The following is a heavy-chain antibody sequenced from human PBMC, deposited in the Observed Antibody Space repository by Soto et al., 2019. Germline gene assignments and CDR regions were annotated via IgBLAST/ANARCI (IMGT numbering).Heavy chain of an antibody. CDR3: ARLSEIVVVVAAFDY. V-gene: IGHV1-18*01. J-gene: IGHJ4*02. CDR1: GYTFTSYG. CDR2: ISAYNGNT. Sequence: ASVKVSCKASGYTFTSYGISWVRQAPGQGLEWMGWISAYNGNTNYAQKLQGRVTMTTDTSTSTAYMELRSLRSDDTAVYYCARLSEIVVVVAAFDYWGQGTLVTVSS. D-gene: IGHD2-15*01.